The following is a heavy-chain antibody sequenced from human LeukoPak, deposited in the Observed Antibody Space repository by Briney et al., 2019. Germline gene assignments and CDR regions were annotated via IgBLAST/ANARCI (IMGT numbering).Heavy chain of an antibody. D-gene: IGHD2-8*01. V-gene: IGHV1-8*01. CDR3: GRGRGNGRPENYFDY. Sequence: GAPVKVSCKASGYTFTSYDINWVRQATGQGLEWMGWMNPNSGNTGYVQKFQGRVSITRNTSISTAYMELSSLRSEDTAVYYCGRGRGNGRPENYFDYWGQGTLVTVSS. CDR1: GYTFTSYD. CDR2: MNPNSGNT. J-gene: IGHJ4*02.